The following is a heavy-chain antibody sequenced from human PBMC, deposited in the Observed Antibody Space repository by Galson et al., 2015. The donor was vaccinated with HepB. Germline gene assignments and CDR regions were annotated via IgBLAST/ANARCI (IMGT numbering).Heavy chain of an antibody. CDR1: GFTFSSYW. D-gene: IGHD6-6*01. CDR2: ISSSSSYI. J-gene: IGHJ5*02. CDR3: ARGSYPIIAARPRWFDP. Sequence: SLRLSCAASGFTFSSYWMHWVRQAPGKGLEWVSSISSSSSYIYYADSVKGRFTISRDNAKNSLYLQMNSLRAEDTAVYYCARGSYPIIAARPRWFDPWGQGTLVTVSS. V-gene: IGHV3-21*01.